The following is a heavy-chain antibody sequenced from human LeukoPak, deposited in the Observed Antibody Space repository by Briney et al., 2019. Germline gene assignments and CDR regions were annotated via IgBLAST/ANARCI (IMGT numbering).Heavy chain of an antibody. CDR1: GGSISSYY. CDR3: ARDRYSSGWDPHFDY. Sequence: SETLSLTCTVSGGSISSYYWSWIRQPPGKGLEWIGYIYYSGSTNYNPSLKSRVTISVDTSKNQFSLKLSSVTAADRAVYYCARDRYSSGWDPHFDYWGQGTLVTVSS. V-gene: IGHV4-59*01. J-gene: IGHJ4*02. D-gene: IGHD6-19*01. CDR2: IYYSGST.